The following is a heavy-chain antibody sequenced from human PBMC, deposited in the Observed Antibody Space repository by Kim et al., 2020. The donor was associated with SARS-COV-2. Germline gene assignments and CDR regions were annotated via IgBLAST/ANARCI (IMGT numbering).Heavy chain of an antibody. D-gene: IGHD2-21*01. Sequence: YNPSRKSRVTVSLDTSKKQFSLKLTSVTAADTAVYYCAVTASGIVGYGMDVWGQGATVTVSS. CDR3: AVTASGIVGYGMDV. V-gene: IGHV4-34*01. J-gene: IGHJ6*02.